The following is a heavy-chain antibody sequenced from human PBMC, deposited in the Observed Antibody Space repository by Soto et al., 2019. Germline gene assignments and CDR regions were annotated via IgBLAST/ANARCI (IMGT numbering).Heavy chain of an antibody. CDR2: INPSGGST. D-gene: IGHD2-8*01. CDR1: GYTFTSYY. Sequence: RASVKVSCKASGYTFTSYYMHWVRQAPGQGLEWMGIINPSGGSTSYAQKFQGRVTMTRDTSTSTVYMELSSLRSEDTAVYYCARDPHCTNGVCYHLGAYYYYGMDVWGQGTTVTVSS. J-gene: IGHJ6*02. CDR3: ARDPHCTNGVCYHLGAYYYYGMDV. V-gene: IGHV1-46*01.